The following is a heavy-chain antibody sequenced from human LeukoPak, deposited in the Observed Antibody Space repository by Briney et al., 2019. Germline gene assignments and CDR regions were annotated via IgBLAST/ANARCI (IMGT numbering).Heavy chain of an antibody. CDR1: GFTFSSYW. D-gene: IGHD2-8*01. J-gene: IGHJ4*02. Sequence: GGSLRLSCAASGFTFSSYWMNWVRQAPGKGLEWVANIKKDGSEKYYVDSVKGRFTISRDNAKNSLYLQMNSLRAEDTAVYYCARLGYCTNGVCYRIGYWGQGTLVTVSS. CDR3: ARLGYCTNGVCYRIGY. CDR2: IKKDGSEK. V-gene: IGHV3-7*01.